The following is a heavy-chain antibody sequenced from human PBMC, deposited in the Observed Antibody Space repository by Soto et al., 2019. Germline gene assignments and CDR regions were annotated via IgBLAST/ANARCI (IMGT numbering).Heavy chain of an antibody. V-gene: IGHV3-23*01. CDR2: ISGSGVIT. D-gene: IGHD5-12*01. Sequence: PGGSLRLSCAASGFTFSSYAMSWVRQAPGKGLEWVSAISGSGVITFYADSVKGRFTFSRDNSKNTLYLQMNSLRAEDTAVYYCAKVYGGYVRPVDYWGQGTLVTVSS. CDR1: GFTFSSYA. J-gene: IGHJ4*02. CDR3: AKVYGGYVRPVDY.